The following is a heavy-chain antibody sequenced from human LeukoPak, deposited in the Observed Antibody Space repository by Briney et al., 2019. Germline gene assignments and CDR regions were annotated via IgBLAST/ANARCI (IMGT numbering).Heavy chain of an antibody. CDR1: GFTFSNYV. D-gene: IGHD3-22*01. J-gene: IGHJ4*02. CDR3: ARETDSSLFDY. Sequence: GGSLRLSCAASGFTFSNYVMHWVRQAPGKGLEWVAIISYDGSNEYYADSVKGRFTISRDNSKNTLYLQMNSLRAEDTAVYYCARETDSSLFDYWGQGTLVTVSS. V-gene: IGHV3-30*04. CDR2: ISYDGSNE.